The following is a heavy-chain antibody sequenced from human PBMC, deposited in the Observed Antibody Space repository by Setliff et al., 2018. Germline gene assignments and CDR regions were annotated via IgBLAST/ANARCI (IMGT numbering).Heavy chain of an antibody. CDR2: ISGSSQII. Sequence: GGSLRLSCAASGFTFSGYSMNWVRQAPGKGLEWVSYISGSSQIISYADSVKGRFTISRDNAKNSLYLQMNSLRAEDTAVYYCARDGRVAATRGYGMDVWGQGTTVTVSS. CDR3: ARDGRVAATRGYGMDV. D-gene: IGHD2-15*01. J-gene: IGHJ6*02. CDR1: GFTFSGYS. V-gene: IGHV3-48*01.